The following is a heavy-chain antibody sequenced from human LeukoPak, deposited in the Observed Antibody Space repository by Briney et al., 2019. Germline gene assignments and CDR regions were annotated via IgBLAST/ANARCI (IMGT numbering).Heavy chain of an antibody. V-gene: IGHV4-31*03. CDR2: IYYSGTT. CDR1: GGSINSGGY. Sequence: SQTLSLTCTVSGGSINSGGYWSWIRQHPGKGLEWIGYIYYSGTTYFNPSLKGRVTTSVDTSKNQFSLKLSSVTAADTAVYYCARDSGISGRTDYWGQGTLVTVSS. CDR3: ARDSGISGRTDY. D-gene: IGHD3-10*01. J-gene: IGHJ4*02.